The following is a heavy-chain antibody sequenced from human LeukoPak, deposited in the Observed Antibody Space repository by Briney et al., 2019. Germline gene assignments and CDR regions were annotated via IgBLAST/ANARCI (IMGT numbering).Heavy chain of an antibody. CDR1: GYSISSGYY. CDR2: IYHSGST. V-gene: IGHV4-38-2*02. Sequence: NPSETLSLTCTVSGYSISSGYYWGWIRQPPGKGLEWIGSIYHSGSTYYNPSLKCRVTISVDTSKNQFSLKLSSVTAADTAVYYCARSPVRCTSTTCFGFYFDYWGQGTLVTVSS. D-gene: IGHD2-2*01. J-gene: IGHJ4*02. CDR3: ARSPVRCTSTTCFGFYFDY.